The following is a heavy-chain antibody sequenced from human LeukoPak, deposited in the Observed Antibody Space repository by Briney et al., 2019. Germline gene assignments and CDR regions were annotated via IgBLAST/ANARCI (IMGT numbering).Heavy chain of an antibody. D-gene: IGHD1-26*01. CDR1: GFTFSSYG. Sequence: GGSLRLSCAASGFTFSSYGMHWVRQAPGKGLEWVAFIRYDGSNKYYADSVKGRFTISRDNSKNTLYLQMNSLRAEDTAVYYCAKDPGSYSLSFDYWGQGTLVTVSS. CDR3: AKDPGSYSLSFDY. J-gene: IGHJ4*02. CDR2: IRYDGSNK. V-gene: IGHV3-30*02.